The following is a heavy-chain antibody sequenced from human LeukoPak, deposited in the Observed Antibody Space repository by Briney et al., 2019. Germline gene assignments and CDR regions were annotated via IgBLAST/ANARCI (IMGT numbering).Heavy chain of an antibody. J-gene: IGHJ4*02. CDR3: ARGNGEASLGTMTQKRTYFDY. Sequence: GASVKVSCKASGYTFTSYYMHWVRQAPGQGLEWMGIINPSGGSTSYAQKFRGRVTMTRDTSTSTVYMELSSLRSEDTAVYYCARGNGEASLGTMTQKRTYFDYWGQGTLVTVSS. D-gene: IGHD3-22*01. V-gene: IGHV1-46*01. CDR2: INPSGGST. CDR1: GYTFTSYY.